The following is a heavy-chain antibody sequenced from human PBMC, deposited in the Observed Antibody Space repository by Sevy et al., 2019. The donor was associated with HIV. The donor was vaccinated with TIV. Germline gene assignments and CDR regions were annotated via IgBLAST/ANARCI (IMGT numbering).Heavy chain of an antibody. D-gene: IGHD6-13*01. CDR2: IQPDGGEK. V-gene: IGHV3-7*01. CDR3: ARDTGGIGMDV. Sequence: GGSLRLSCAASGFTFSSHWMSWVRQAPGKGLEWVANIQPDGGEKYYVKSVKGRFTISRDNAKNSLSLQVNSLRAEDTAVYYCARDTGGIGMDVWGQGTTVTVSS. J-gene: IGHJ6*02. CDR1: GFTFSSHW.